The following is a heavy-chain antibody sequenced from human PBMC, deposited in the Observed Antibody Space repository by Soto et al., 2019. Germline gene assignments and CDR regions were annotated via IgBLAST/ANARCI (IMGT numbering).Heavy chain of an antibody. CDR2: IIPISCKT. CDR1: GANFSSYA. D-gene: IGHD6-6*01. V-gene: IGHV1-69*13. Sequence: SVTVSCKSSGANFSSYAMSWVRQAPGQGLEWXGGIIPISCKTNYAQKFPVRVTITAEESTSTAYMELRSMRSEDTAVYYCACPQFGVGSIAARPWYYYYGMDVWGQGSTVTVSS. CDR3: ACPQFGVGSIAARPWYYYYGMDV. J-gene: IGHJ6*02.